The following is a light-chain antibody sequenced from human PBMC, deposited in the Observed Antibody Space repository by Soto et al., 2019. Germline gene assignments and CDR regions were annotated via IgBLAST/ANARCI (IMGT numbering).Light chain of an antibody. CDR3: QQYYNTPLT. Sequence: DIVMTQSPDSLAVSLGERATINCKSSQSVAYTSNKKTYVAWYQQKAGQPPKLLLYWSSTRQSGVPDRFSGSGSGTHFSLTISSLQAEDVAVYYCQQYYNTPLTFGGGTKVDIK. CDR2: WSS. CDR1: QSVAYTSNKKTY. V-gene: IGKV4-1*01. J-gene: IGKJ4*01.